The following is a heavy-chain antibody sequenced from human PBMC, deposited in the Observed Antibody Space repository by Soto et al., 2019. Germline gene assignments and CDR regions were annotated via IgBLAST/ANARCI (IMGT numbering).Heavy chain of an antibody. D-gene: IGHD3-10*01. CDR3: ATNYYGVGSRRYHYYGMDV. Sequence: GASVKVSCKASGYTFTGYYMHWVRQAPGQGLEWMGWINPNSGGTNYAQKFQGRVTMTRDTSISTAYMELSRLRSDDTAVYYCATNYYGVGSRRYHYYGMDVWGQAISVTVSS. CDR2: INPNSGGT. V-gene: IGHV1-2*02. CDR1: GYTFTGYY. J-gene: IGHJ6*02.